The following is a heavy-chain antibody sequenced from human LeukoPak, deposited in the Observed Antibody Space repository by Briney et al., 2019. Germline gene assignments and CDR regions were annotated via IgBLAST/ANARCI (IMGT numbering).Heavy chain of an antibody. CDR3: ARHSSRTRDRSGYYDGSSYYYMDV. V-gene: IGHV5-51*01. Sequence: GESLKISCKGSGYTFTNYWIGWVRQMPGKGLEWIGIIYPDDSDTKYSPSFQGQVTMSADKSTSTAYLQWSSLKASDTAMYYCARHSSRTRDRSGYYDGSSYYYMDVWGKGRTVTVSS. CDR1: GYTFTNYW. CDR2: IYPDDSDT. D-gene: IGHD3-3*01. J-gene: IGHJ6*03.